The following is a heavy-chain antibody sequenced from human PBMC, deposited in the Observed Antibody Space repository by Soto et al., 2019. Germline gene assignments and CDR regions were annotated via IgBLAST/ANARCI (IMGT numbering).Heavy chain of an antibody. CDR3: AHRRCDSRTCSVVS. V-gene: IGHV2-5*01. J-gene: IGHJ1*01. CDR1: GFSLTTERVA. Sequence: QLTLEESGPTLLKPTQTLTLTCTFSGFSLTTERVAVASAPQSPGTAPEWLAVIFWYDDKSFNPSLSSRLTITSDTAKHRVLLTVTGVDLVDTATYFCAHRRCDSRTCSVVSWGPGTLVTFSS. D-gene: IGHD3-22*01. CDR2: IFWYDDK.